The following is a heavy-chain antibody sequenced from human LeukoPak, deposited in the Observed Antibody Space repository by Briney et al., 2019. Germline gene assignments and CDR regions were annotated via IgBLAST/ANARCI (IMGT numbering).Heavy chain of an antibody. CDR3: AKDRSGSGYFDY. D-gene: IGHD3-10*01. CDR2: ISSGGGTT. V-gene: IGHV3-23*01. Sequence: GGSLRLSCAASGFTFSSHAMSWVRQAPGKGLEWVSRISSGGGTTDYTDSVKGRFTISRDTSRNTLYLQMNSLRAEDTAVYYCAKDRSGSGYFDYWGQGTLVTVSS. CDR1: GFTFSSHA. J-gene: IGHJ4*02.